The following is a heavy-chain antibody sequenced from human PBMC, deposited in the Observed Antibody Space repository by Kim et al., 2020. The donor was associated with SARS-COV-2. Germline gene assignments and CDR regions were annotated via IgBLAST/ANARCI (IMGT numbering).Heavy chain of an antibody. J-gene: IGHJ3*02. V-gene: IGHV3-73*01. CDR3: TRVPPYNKGWWDAFDI. D-gene: IGHD2-8*02. Sequence: SGKARFNIARDDSKNTAYLQMNSLKTEDTAIYYCTRVPPYNKGWWDAFDIWGQGTMVTVSS.